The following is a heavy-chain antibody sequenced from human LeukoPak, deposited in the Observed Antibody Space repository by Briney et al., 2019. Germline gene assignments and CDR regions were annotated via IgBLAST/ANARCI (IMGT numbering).Heavy chain of an antibody. CDR2: IIPIFGTA. J-gene: IGHJ5*02. CDR3: ARDYGDYGNWFDP. V-gene: IGHV1-69*05. D-gene: IGHD4-17*01. CDR1: GGTFSSYA. Sequence: ASVKVSCKASGGTFSSYAISWVRQAPGQGLEWMGRIIPIFGTANYAQKFQGRVTITTDESTSTAYMELSSLRSEDTAVYYCARDYGDYGNWFDPWGQGTLVTVSS.